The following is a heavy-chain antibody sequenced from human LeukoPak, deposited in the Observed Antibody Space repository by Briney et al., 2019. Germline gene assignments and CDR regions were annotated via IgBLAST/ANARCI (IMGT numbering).Heavy chain of an antibody. Sequence: SETLSLTCTVSGGSISSSSYYWGWIRQPPGKGLEWIGSIYYSGSTYYNPSLKSRVTISVDTSKNQFSLKLSSVTAADTAVYYCARVGPSHYGSGSYYARYYFDYWGQGTLVTVSS. CDR3: ARVGPSHYGSGSYYARYYFDY. D-gene: IGHD3-10*01. J-gene: IGHJ4*02. V-gene: IGHV4-39*07. CDR1: GGSISSSSYY. CDR2: IYYSGST.